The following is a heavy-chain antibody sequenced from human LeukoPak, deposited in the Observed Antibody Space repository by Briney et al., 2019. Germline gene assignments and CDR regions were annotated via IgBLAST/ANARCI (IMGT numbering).Heavy chain of an antibody. J-gene: IGHJ4*02. V-gene: IGHV3-30*02. CDR3: AKDLRGYCSGGSCKTIDY. D-gene: IGHD2-15*01. Sequence: GGSLRLSCAASGFTFSIYGMNWVRQAPGKGLEWVAFIRYDGTNIYYADSVKGRFTISRDNSKNTVYLQMNSLRAEDTAVYYCAKDLRGYCSGGSCKTIDYWGQGTLVTVSS. CDR1: GFTFSIYG. CDR2: IRYDGTNI.